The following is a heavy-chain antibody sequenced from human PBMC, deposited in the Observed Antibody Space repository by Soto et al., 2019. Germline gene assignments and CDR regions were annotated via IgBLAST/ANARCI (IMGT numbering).Heavy chain of an antibody. D-gene: IGHD3-3*01. V-gene: IGHV1-69*01. Sequence: QVQLVQSGAEVTKPGSSVKVSCKTSGGTFKTYPITWGRQAPGQGLEWMGGIIPAIPTPNYAQKFQGRFTDTADESTSTAYMEMSSLRSEVKDVDYCARGIEEWSQLGHYDSWGQGTLVIVYS. CDR2: IIPAIPTP. CDR1: GGTFKTYP. J-gene: IGHJ4*02. CDR3: ARGIEEWSQLGHYDS.